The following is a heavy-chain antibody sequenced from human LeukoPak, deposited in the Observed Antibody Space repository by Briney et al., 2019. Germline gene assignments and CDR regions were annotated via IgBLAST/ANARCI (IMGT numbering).Heavy chain of an antibody. D-gene: IGHD3-10*01. V-gene: IGHV3-48*03. Sequence: GGSLRLSCAASGFTFSSYEMNWVRQAPGKGLEWVSNVNSGSSIYYADSVEGRFTISRDNAKNSLYLQMNSLRAEDTAVYYCARVGIMVRGVKRFYYYYMDVWGKGTTVTVSS. J-gene: IGHJ6*03. CDR3: ARVGIMVRGVKRFYYYYMDV. CDR2: VNSGSSI. CDR1: GFTFSSYE.